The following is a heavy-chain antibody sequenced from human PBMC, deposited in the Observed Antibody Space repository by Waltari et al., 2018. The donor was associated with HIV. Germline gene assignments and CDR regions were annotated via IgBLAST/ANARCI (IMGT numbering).Heavy chain of an antibody. CDR2: IYSSGST. CDR1: GGSISSDNYY. J-gene: IGHJ5*02. CDR3: ARDGQGSHSNNWFDP. Sequence: QVQLQESGPRLVKPSQTLSLTCTVSGGSISSDNYYWSWIRQPAGKGLEWIGRIYSSGSTNYNPSLKSRVSISLDTSKNEFSLSLSSVTAADTAMYYCARDGQGSHSNNWFDPWGQGTLVTVSS. D-gene: IGHD3-10*01. V-gene: IGHV4-61*02.